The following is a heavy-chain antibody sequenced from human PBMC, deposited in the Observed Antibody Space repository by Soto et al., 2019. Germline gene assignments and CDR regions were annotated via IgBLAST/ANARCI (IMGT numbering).Heavy chain of an antibody. J-gene: IGHJ5*02. CDR2: IFHDGNN. V-gene: IGHV4-4*02. D-gene: IGHD2-8*02. CDR3: ARHEGWTGPDQ. CDR1: GASIDSGGR. Sequence: SETLSRTCAVSGASIDSGGRRSWVRQTPGKGLERIEEIFHDGNNNYSPSLKSRVTISVDKSQNPFSLNDYSVTAAAPALFYSARHEGWTGPDQWGQGTLVTVSS.